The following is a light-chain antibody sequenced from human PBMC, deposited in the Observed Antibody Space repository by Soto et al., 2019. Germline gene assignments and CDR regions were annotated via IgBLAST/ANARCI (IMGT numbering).Light chain of an antibody. CDR1: SSDVGSYNL. V-gene: IGLV2-23*02. J-gene: IGLJ1*01. CDR2: EVS. CDR3: YSYAGSNTYYV. Sequence: QSALTQPASVSGSPGQSIAISYTGTSSDVGSYNLVSWYQQHPGKAPKLMIYEVSKRPSGVSNRFSGSKSGNTASLTISGLQTQDEADYYCYSYAGSNTYYVFGTGTKLTVL.